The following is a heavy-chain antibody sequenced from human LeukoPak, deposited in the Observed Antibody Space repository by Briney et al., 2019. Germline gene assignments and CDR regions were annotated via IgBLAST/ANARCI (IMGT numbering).Heavy chain of an antibody. D-gene: IGHD4-17*01. CDR2: IKQGGSEK. Sequence: GGSLRLSCAASGFTFSRHWMTWVRQAPGKGLEWMASIKQGGSEKYYADSVKGRFTVSRDDAKSSLYLQMNSLSADDTAVYYCAKGPNYGARVDYSDVWGQGTKVTVSS. J-gene: IGHJ4*01. CDR3: AKGPNYGARVDYSDV. V-gene: IGHV3-7*01. CDR1: GFTFSRHW.